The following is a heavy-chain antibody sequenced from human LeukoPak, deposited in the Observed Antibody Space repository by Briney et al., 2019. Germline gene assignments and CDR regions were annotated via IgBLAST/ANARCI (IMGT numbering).Heavy chain of an antibody. CDR1: GGSISSSSYY. CDR3: AREGGALSDFDY. D-gene: IGHD1-26*01. V-gene: IGHV4-39*07. Sequence: PSETLSLTCTVSGGSISSSSYYWGWIRQPPGRGLEWIGSIYYSGSTYYNPSLKSRVTISVDTSKNQFSLKLSPVTAADTAVYYCAREGGALSDFDYWGQGTLVTVSS. J-gene: IGHJ4*02. CDR2: IYYSGST.